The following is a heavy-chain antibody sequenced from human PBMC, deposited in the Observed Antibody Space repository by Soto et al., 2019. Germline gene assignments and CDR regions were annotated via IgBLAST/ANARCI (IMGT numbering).Heavy chain of an antibody. V-gene: IGHV3-72*01. J-gene: IGHJ1*01. CDR1: GFTFSGYY. CDR3: ASLVSPLPCSGGSCYRNSYFQH. D-gene: IGHD2-15*01. Sequence: GGSLRLSCAASGFTFSGYYMDWVRQAPGKGLEWVGRIRNKANRYTTEYAASVKGRFTISRDDSKNSLYLQMNSLKTEDTAVYYCASLVSPLPCSGGSCYRNSYFQHWGQGTLVTVSS. CDR2: IRNKANRYTT.